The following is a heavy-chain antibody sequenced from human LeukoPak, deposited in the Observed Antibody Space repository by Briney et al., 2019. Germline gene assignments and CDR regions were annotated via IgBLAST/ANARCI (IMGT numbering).Heavy chain of an antibody. CDR1: GFAFRTYW. D-gene: IGHD4-23*01. J-gene: IGHJ4*02. V-gene: IGHV3-7*04. CDR3: AKELDYGGNSPFHY. CDR2: IKSDGSDK. Sequence: ARSLRLSSVASGFAFRTYWMSWVRHAPGKGLDWVANIKSDGSDKKFVDSVKGRFAISRDNAKKSLYLQMNSLRAEDTAVYYCAKELDYGGNSPFHYWGQGTLVTVSS.